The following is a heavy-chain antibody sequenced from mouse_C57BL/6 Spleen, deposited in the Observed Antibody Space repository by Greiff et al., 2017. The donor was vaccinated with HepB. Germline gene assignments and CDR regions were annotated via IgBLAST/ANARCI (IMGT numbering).Heavy chain of an antibody. J-gene: IGHJ2*01. CDR2: ISYDGSN. Sequence: DVQLQESGPGLVKPSQSLSLTCSVTGYSITSGYYWNWIRQFPGNKLEWMGYISYDGSNNYNPSLKNRISITRDTSKNQFFLKLNSVTTEDTATYYCARDDYYGSSPDYWGQGTTLTVSS. CDR1: GYSITSGYY. V-gene: IGHV3-6*01. CDR3: ARDDYYGSSPDY. D-gene: IGHD1-1*01.